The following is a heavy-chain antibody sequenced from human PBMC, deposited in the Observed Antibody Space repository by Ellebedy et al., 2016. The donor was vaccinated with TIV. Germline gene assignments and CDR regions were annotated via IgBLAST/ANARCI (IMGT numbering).Heavy chain of an antibody. CDR3: ARDRPDGYHHYFDY. CDR1: GYTFTSYY. Sequence: AASVKVSCKASGYTFTSYYLHWVRQATGQGLEWMGIINPSGGSTTYAQKFQGRVTMTSDTSTSTVYMELSSLGSEDTAVYYCARDRPDGYHHYFDYWGQGTLVTVSS. J-gene: IGHJ4*02. V-gene: IGHV1-46*01. D-gene: IGHD5-24*01. CDR2: INPSGGST.